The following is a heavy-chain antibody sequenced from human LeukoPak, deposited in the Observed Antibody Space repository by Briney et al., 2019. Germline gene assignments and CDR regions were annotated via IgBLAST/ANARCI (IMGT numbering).Heavy chain of an antibody. D-gene: IGHD6-13*01. CDR3: ARGYSSSWRDLFDY. CDR1: GYTFTGYY. J-gene: IGHJ4*02. Sequence: ASVKVSCKASGYTFTGYYIYWVRQAPGQGLEWMGWINPDSGGTDYAQNFQGRVTMTRDTSTSTVYLELNSLRSEDTAVYYCARGYSSSWRDLFDYWGQGTLVTVSS. V-gene: IGHV1-2*02. CDR2: INPDSGGT.